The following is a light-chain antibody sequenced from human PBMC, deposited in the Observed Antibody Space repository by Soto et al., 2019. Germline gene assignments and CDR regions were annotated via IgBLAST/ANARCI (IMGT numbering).Light chain of an antibody. J-gene: IGKJ1*01. CDR1: QSVGSSY. V-gene: IGKV3-20*01. CDR2: GVS. Sequence: EIVLTQSPGTLSLSPGERATLSCRASQSVGSSYLAWYQQKPGQAPRLLIYGVSNRAPGIPDRFSGSGSGTDFTLTISRLEPEDFAVYYCQQYGSSGTFGQGTKVDIK. CDR3: QQYGSSGT.